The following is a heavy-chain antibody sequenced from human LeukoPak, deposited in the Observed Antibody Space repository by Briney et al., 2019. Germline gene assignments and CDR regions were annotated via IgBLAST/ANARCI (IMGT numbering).Heavy chain of an antibody. D-gene: IGHD6-13*01. J-gene: IGHJ4*02. CDR2: VHHSGST. Sequence: SETLSLTCAVSSGSISSSNWWTWVRPTPGKGLEWIGEVHHSGSTHYNPSLESRVTISVDKSKNQFSLKMNSVTAADTAVYYCATRGSSSWLFDYWGQGTLVTVSS. CDR1: SGSISSSNW. V-gene: IGHV4-4*02. CDR3: ATRGSSSWLFDY.